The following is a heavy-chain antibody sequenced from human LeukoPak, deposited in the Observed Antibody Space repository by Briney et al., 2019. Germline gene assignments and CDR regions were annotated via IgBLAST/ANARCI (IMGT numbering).Heavy chain of an antibody. CDR2: IIPIIGTA. V-gene: IGHV1-69*06. D-gene: IGHD1-26*01. CDR3: GAPGVGANRRRFYYFGMDV. J-gene: IGHJ6*02. CDR1: GGTFSSYA. Sequence: SSVKLSCKASGGTFSSYAISWVRQAPGQGLEWMGVIIPIIGTANYAQKFQGRVTMTEATSADTAYMDLSSLRSDDPAVYYCGAPGVGANRRRFYYFGMDVWGQGTTVTVSS.